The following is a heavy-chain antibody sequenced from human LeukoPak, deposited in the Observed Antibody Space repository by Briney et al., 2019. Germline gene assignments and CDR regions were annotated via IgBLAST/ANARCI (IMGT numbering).Heavy chain of an antibody. J-gene: IGHJ4*02. V-gene: IGHV3-30*04. CDR2: ISYDGSNK. D-gene: IGHD6-19*01. CDR1: GFTFSSYA. CDR3: ASGYYSGWYFDY. Sequence: PGRSLRLSCAASGFTFSSYAMHWVRQAPGKGLEWVAVISYDGSNKYYADSVKGRFTISRDNSKNTLYLQMNSLRAEDTAVYYCASGYYSGWYFDYWGQGTLVTVSS.